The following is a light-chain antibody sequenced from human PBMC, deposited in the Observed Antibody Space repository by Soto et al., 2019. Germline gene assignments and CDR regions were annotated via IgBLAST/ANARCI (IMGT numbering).Light chain of an antibody. J-gene: IGLJ1*01. CDR1: SSNIGAGYD. CDR2: GNN. CDR3: QSYDSSLSGYV. V-gene: IGLV1-40*01. Sequence: QPVLTQPPSVSGAPGQRVTISCTGSSSNIGAGYDVHWYQQLPGTAPKLLIYGNNNRPSGVPDRFSGSNSGTSASLAITGLQAEDEADYYCQSYDSSLSGYVFGTGTKLTVL.